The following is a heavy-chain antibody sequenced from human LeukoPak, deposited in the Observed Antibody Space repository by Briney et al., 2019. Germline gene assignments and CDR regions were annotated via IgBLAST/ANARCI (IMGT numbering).Heavy chain of an antibody. Sequence: GGSLRLSCAASAFTFTTYAMNWVRQAPGKGLEWVSAISGRTGATYYADSEKGRFTISRDNSKSTLYLQMDSLRAEDTAVYYCAKCGNSGCHLIDYWGQGTLVTVSS. CDR1: AFTFTTYA. CDR3: AKCGNSGCHLIDY. CDR2: ISGRTGAT. D-gene: IGHD5-12*01. V-gene: IGHV3-23*01. J-gene: IGHJ4*02.